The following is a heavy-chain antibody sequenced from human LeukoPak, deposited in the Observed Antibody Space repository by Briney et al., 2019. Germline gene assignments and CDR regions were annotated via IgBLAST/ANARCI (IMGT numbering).Heavy chain of an antibody. CDR1: GGSISSSSYY. CDR2: IYYSGST. D-gene: IGHD3-3*01. Sequence: SETLSLTCTVSGGSISSSSYYWGWIRQPPGKGLEWIGSIYYSGSTYYNPSLKSRVTISVDTSKNQFSLKLSSVTAADTAVYYCARQLSDDFWSGSRSLYFDYWGQGTLVTVSS. CDR3: ARQLSDDFWSGSRSLYFDY. V-gene: IGHV4-39*01. J-gene: IGHJ4*02.